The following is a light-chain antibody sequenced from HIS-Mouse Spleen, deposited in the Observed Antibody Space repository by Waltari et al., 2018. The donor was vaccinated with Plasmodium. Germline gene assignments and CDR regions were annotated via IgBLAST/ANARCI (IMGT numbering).Light chain of an antibody. J-gene: IGKJ3*01. CDR3: QQYINWSFT. Sequence: DIVMTQSPATLSVSPGVRATLSYSARPGVSSNLAWYQQKPGQAPRLLIYGASYRATVIPARFSGSGSGTEFTLTISRLQSEDFAVYYCQQYINWSFTFGPGTKVDIK. V-gene: IGKV3-15*01. CDR2: GAS. CDR1: PGVSSN.